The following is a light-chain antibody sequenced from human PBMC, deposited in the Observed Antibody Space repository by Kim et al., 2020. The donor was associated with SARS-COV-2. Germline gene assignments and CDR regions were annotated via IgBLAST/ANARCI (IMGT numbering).Light chain of an antibody. CDR1: SRDVGGYNY. CDR3: SSYTSSSTPGV. V-gene: IGLV2-14*03. CDR2: DVS. J-gene: IGLJ2*01. Sequence: HSITISCTGTSRDVGGYNYVSWYQQHPGKAPKLMIYDVSNRPSGVSNRFSGSKSGNTASLTISGLQAEDEADYYCSSYTSSSTPGVFGGGTQLTVL.